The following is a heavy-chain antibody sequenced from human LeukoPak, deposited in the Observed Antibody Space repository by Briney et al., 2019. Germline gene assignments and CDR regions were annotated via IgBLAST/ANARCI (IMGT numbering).Heavy chain of an antibody. V-gene: IGHV1-69*13. Sequence: SVKVSCKAPGGTFRADAISWVRQGPGQGLECRGGIIPIFGTANYAQKFQGTVTITAEDSTSTAYMELSSLRSEDTAVYYCARGRGYDSNFVYYYYMDVWGKGTTVSVSS. CDR3: ARGRGYDSNFVYYYYMDV. CDR2: IIPIFGTA. D-gene: IGHD5-12*01. CDR1: GGTFRADA. J-gene: IGHJ6*03.